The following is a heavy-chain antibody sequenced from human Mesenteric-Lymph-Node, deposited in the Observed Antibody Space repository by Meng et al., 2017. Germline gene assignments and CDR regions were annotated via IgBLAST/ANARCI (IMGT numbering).Heavy chain of an antibody. CDR3: ARDYRDGYNYRDY. Sequence: ASVKVSCKASGYTFTSYGISWVRQAPGQGLEWMGWISGYNGNTNDAQNLQGRVTMTTDTSTNTAYMELRSLRSDDTAVYYCARDYRDGYNYRDYWGQGTLVTVSS. J-gene: IGHJ4*02. D-gene: IGHD5-24*01. V-gene: IGHV1-18*01. CDR1: GYTFTSYG. CDR2: ISGYNGNT.